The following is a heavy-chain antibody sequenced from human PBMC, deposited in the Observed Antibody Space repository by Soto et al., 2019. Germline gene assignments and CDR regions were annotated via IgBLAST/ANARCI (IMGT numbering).Heavy chain of an antibody. CDR2: IYYSGST. V-gene: IGHV4-31*03. J-gene: IGHJ4*02. CDR3: ASVDNRITIDS. CDR1: GDSIASGAYY. Sequence: QVQLQESGPGLVKPSQTLSLTCTVSGDSIASGAYYWSWIRHHPGKGLEWIGYIYYSGSTYYNPSLQSRVSISVDTSQNQFSLKLSSLTAADTAVYYCASVDNRITIDSWGPGTLVIVSS. D-gene: IGHD1-20*01.